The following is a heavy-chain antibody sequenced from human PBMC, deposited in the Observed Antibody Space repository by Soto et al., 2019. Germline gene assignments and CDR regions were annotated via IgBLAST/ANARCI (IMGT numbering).Heavy chain of an antibody. D-gene: IGHD6-19*01. CDR1: GGTFSSYA. J-gene: IGHJ4*02. Sequence: SVKVSCKASGGTFSSYAISWVRQAPGQGLEWMGGIIPIFGTANYAQKFQGRVTITADESTSTAYMELSSLRSEDTAVYYCARGVFAAVAGTEYFDDWGQGTLVTVSS. V-gene: IGHV1-69*13. CDR3: ARGVFAAVAGTEYFDD. CDR2: IIPIFGTA.